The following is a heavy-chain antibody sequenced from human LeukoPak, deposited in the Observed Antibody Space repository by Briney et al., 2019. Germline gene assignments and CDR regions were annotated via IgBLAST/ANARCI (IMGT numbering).Heavy chain of an antibody. CDR2: INPNSGGT. D-gene: IGHD6-19*01. J-gene: IGHJ4*02. CDR3: ARGRAYSSGWYGGY. V-gene: IGHV1-2*02. CDR1: GYTFTSYA. Sequence: GASVKVSCKASGYTFTSYAMNWVRQAPGQGLEWMGWINPNSGGTNYAQKFQGRVTMTRDTSISTAYMELSRLRSDDTAVYYCARGRAYSSGWYGGYWGQGTLVTVSS.